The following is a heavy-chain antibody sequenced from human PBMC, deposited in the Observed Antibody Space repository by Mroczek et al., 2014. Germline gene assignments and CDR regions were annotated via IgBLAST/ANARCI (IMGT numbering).Heavy chain of an antibody. J-gene: IGHJ6*02. CDR1: GFTFSDYY. CDR3: ASERLSIAARRALGAPVDV. CDR2: ISSSGSTI. D-gene: IGHD6-6*01. Sequence: QVQLVQSGGGLVKPGGSLRLSCAASGFTFSDYYMSWIRQAPGKGLEWVSYISSSGSTIYYADSVKGRFTISRDNAKNSLYLQMNSLRAEGTAVYYCASERLSIAARRALGAPVDVWGQGTTVTVSS. V-gene: IGHV3-11*01.